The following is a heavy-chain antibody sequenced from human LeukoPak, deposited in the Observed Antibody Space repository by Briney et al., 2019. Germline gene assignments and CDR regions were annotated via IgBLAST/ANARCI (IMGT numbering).Heavy chain of an antibody. Sequence: GESLKISCKGSGYSFTSYWISWVRQIPGKGLEWMGRIDPHDSYTKYSPSFQGHVTISSDKSISTAYLQWSSLKASDTATYYCARLTITIFGVVTPFDPWGQGTLVTVSS. CDR2: IDPHDSYT. J-gene: IGHJ5*02. CDR1: GYSFTSYW. D-gene: IGHD3-3*01. V-gene: IGHV5-10-1*01. CDR3: ARLTITIFGVVTPFDP.